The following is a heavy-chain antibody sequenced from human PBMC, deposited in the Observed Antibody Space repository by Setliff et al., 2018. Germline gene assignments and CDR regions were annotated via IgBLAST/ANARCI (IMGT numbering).Heavy chain of an antibody. D-gene: IGHD2-21*02. Sequence: ASETLSLTCSVSGGSISPYYWIWIRQSPGKGLEWIGYIFYSGSARYNPSLESRVTMSVDTSKKQFSLHLNSVTAADTAMYYCAGGGRYCGGDCYQDDAFDIWGQGTMVTVSS. J-gene: IGHJ3*02. CDR3: AGGGRYCGGDCYQDDAFDI. CDR1: GGSISPYY. V-gene: IGHV4-59*12. CDR2: IFYSGSA.